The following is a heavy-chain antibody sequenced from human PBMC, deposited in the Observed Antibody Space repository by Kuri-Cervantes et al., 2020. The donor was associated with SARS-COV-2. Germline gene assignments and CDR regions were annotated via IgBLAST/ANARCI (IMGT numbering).Heavy chain of an antibody. V-gene: IGHV4-39*01. CDR2: IYYSGST. Sequence: SETLFLTCTVSGGSISSSLYYWGWVRQPPGQGLEWIGSIYYSGSTYYNPSLNSRVTISVDTSKNQFSLKLTSVTAADTAVYYCVRVDCSAGTCYRRSFDYWGRGTLVTVSS. J-gene: IGHJ4*02. CDR3: VRVDCSAGTCYRRSFDY. D-gene: IGHD2-15*01. CDR1: GGSISSSLYY.